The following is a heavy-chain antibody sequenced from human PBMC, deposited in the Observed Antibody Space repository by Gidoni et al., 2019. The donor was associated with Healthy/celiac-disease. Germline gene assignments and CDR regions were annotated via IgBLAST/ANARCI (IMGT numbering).Heavy chain of an antibody. CDR1: GFTFSSYS. CDR2: ISSSSSYI. Sequence: EVQLVESGGGLVKPGGSLSLSCAASGFTFSSYSMNWVRQAPGKGLEWVSSISSSSSYIYYADSVKGRFTISRDNAKNSLYLQMNSLRAEDTAVYYCARGWVTKKPFDYWGQGTLVTVSS. J-gene: IGHJ4*02. V-gene: IGHV3-21*01. CDR3: ARGWVTKKPFDY. D-gene: IGHD2-8*01.